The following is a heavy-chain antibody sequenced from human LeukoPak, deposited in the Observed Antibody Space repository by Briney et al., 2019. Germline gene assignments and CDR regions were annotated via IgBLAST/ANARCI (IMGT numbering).Heavy chain of an antibody. V-gene: IGHV4-38-2*01. CDR3: ARAPAAYYFES. J-gene: IGHJ4*02. Sequence: SETLSLTCVVSGYSISSGYYWGWIRQPPGKGLEWIASIYHSGSTYYNPSLKSRVTISVDTSNSQFSLKLSSMTAADTAVYYCARAPAAYYFESWGQGTLVTVSS. CDR2: IYHSGST. CDR1: GYSISSGYY. D-gene: IGHD2-2*01.